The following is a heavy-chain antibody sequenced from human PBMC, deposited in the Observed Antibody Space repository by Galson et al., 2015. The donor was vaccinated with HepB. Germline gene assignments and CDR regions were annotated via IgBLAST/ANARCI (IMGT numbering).Heavy chain of an antibody. J-gene: IGHJ3*02. CDR1: GFTFSDYG. V-gene: IGHV3-23*01. CDR3: ARARGYSSVDPFDT. CDR2: VSRSGNSA. D-gene: IGHD5-18*01. Sequence: SLRLSCAASGFTFSDYGMGRVRQAPGKGLEWVSGVSRSGNSAYYADSVKGRFTISRDKSSNTLFLQMNSLRVEDTSLYYCARARGYSSVDPFDTWAKGQWSPSLQ.